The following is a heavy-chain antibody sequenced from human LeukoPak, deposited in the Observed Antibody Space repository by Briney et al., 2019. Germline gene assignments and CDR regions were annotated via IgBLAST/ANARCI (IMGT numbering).Heavy chain of an antibody. J-gene: IGHJ3*02. D-gene: IGHD2-21*01. Sequence: GGSLRLSCAASGFTFDDYAMHWVRQAPGKGLEWVSGVSWNSGSIGYADSVKGRFTISRDNAKNSLYLQMNSLRAEDMALYYCAHLTDYSDAFDIWGQGTMVTVSS. CDR1: GFTFDDYA. CDR2: VSWNSGSI. CDR3: AHLTDYSDAFDI. V-gene: IGHV3-9*03.